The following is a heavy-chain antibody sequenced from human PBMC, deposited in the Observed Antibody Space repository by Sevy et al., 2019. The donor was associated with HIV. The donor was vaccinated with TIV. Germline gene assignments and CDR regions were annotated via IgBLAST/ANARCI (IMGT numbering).Heavy chain of an antibody. D-gene: IGHD3-9*01. J-gene: IGHJ4*02. Sequence: ASVKVSCKASGGTVSSYAISWVRQAPGQGLEWMGRFIPISGTANYAQKFQGRVTITADESTSTVYMDLSRLKSEDSAVYYCASEPHYDILTSYYTLDYRGQGTLVTVSS. CDR3: ASEPHYDILTSYYTLDY. V-gene: IGHV1-69*13. CDR1: GGTVSSYA. CDR2: FIPISGTA.